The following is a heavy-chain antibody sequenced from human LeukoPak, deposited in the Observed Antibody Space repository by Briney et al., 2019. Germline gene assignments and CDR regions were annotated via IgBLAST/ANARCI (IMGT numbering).Heavy chain of an antibody. D-gene: IGHD3-10*01. CDR1: GYTFTSYD. V-gene: IGHV1-8*01. CDR2: MNPNSGNT. Sequence: ASVKVSCKASGYTFTSYDINWVRLATGQGLEWMGWMNPNSGNTGYAQKFQGRVTMTRNTSISTAYMELSSLRSEDTAVYYCARGRRGSGKYYFDYWGQGTLVTVSS. CDR3: ARGRRGSGKYYFDY. J-gene: IGHJ4*02.